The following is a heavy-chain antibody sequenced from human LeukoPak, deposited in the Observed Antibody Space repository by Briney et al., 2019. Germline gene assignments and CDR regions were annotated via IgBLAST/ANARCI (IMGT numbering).Heavy chain of an antibody. J-gene: IGHJ5*02. CDR3: AKGSGSGWYGWFAP. Sequence: GGSLRLSCAASGFTFNTFNMNWVRQAPGKGLEWVSSITSGGDYIYYADSVKGRFTTSRDNAKNSLSLQLNSLRVEDTAVYYCAKGSGSGWYGWFAPWGQGTLVTVSS. CDR2: ITSGGDYI. V-gene: IGHV3-21*01. D-gene: IGHD6-19*01. CDR1: GFTFNTFN.